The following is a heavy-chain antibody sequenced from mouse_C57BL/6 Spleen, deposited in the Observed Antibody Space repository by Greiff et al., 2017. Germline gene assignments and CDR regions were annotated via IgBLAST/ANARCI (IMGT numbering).Heavy chain of an antibody. V-gene: IGHV1-80*01. CDR1: GYAFSSYW. CDR2: IYPGDGDT. D-gene: IGHD2-2*01. J-gene: IGHJ1*03. Sequence: VKLMESGAELVKPGASVKISCKASGYAFSSYWMNWVKQRPGKGLEWIGQIYPGDGDTNSNGKFKGKATLTADKSSSTGYMQLSSLISEDSAVYFCARNSLGYPYWYFDVWGTGTTVTVSS. CDR3: ARNSLGYPYWYFDV.